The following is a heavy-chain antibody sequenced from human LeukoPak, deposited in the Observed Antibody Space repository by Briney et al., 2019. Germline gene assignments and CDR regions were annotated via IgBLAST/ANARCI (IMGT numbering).Heavy chain of an antibody. CDR2: IYYSGST. CDR1: GGSISMYY. Sequence: SETLSLTCTVSGGSISMYYWSWIRQPPGKGLEWIGHIYYSGSTNYNPSLKSRVTISVDTSKNQFSLKLSSVTAADTAVYYCARGYCSGGSCFADGFDIWGQGTMVIVSS. D-gene: IGHD2-15*01. CDR3: ARGYCSGGSCFADGFDI. J-gene: IGHJ3*02. V-gene: IGHV4-59*01.